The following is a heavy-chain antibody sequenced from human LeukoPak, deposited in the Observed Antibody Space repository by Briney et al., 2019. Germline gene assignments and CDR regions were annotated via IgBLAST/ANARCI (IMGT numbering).Heavy chain of an antibody. Sequence: SVKVSCKASGGTFTNYAFTWVRQAPGQGLEWMGGIIPVFGTTNYAQKFQGRVTITADESTTTAYMELRSLRSENTAVYYCARGVRNSGSYYVDYWGQGTPVTVSS. CDR1: GGTFTNYA. CDR2: IIPVFGTT. D-gene: IGHD1-26*01. J-gene: IGHJ4*02. V-gene: IGHV1-69*01. CDR3: ARGVRNSGSYYVDY.